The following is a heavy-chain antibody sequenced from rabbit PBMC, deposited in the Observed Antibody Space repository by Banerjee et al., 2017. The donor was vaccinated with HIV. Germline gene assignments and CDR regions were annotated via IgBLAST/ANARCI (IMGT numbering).Heavy chain of an antibody. Sequence: QEQLEESGGDLVKPGGTLTLTCKASGIDFSNYYYMCWVRQAPGKGLEWIGIIDTGKGSTDYASWVNGRFTISSDNAQPTVDLQMNSLTAADTATYFCARDGAGSTDYTYFDLWGPGTLVTVS. D-gene: IGHD8-1*01. CDR2: IDTGKGST. CDR1: GIDFSNYYY. V-gene: IGHV1S43*01. CDR3: ARDGAGSTDYTYFDL. J-gene: IGHJ4*01.